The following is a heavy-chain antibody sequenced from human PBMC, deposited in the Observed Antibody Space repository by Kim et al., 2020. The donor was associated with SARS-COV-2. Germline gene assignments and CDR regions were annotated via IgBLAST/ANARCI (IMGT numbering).Heavy chain of an antibody. J-gene: IGHJ6*02. V-gene: IGHV3-33*06. CDR1: GFTFSSYG. CDR3: AKDLVRIAAAGLDV. D-gene: IGHD6-13*01. Sequence: GGSLRLSCAASGFTFSSYGMYWVRQAPGKGLEWVAVIWYDGSNKYYADSVKGRFTISRDNSKNTLYLQMNSLRAEDTAVYYCAKDLVRIAAAGLDVWGQGTTVTVSS. CDR2: IWYDGSNK.